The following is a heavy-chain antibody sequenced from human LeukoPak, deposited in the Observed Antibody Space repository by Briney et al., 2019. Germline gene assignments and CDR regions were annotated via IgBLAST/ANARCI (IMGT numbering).Heavy chain of an antibody. V-gene: IGHV3-21*01. CDR3: AREPVGDKSFDY. CDR2: LSSSGTYI. J-gene: IGHJ4*02. D-gene: IGHD1-26*01. CDR1: QFIFSSHT. Sequence: PGGSLRLSCAASQFIFSSHTMNWVRQAPGKGLEWVLSLSSSGTYIYYADSVKGRFTISRDNAKDSLYLQMNSLRVEDTAVYYCAREPVGDKSFDYWGQGTLVTVSS.